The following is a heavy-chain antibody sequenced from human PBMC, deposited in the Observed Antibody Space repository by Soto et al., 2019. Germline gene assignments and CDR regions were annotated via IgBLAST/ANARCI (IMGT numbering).Heavy chain of an antibody. CDR3: ARGYIAVAGTAWFDP. V-gene: IGHV3-48*01. J-gene: IGHJ5*02. CDR1: GFTFSSYS. Sequence: GSLRLSCAASGFTFSSYSMNWVRQAPGKGLEWVSYISSSSSTIYYADSVKGRFTISRDNAKNSLYLQMNSLRAEDTAVYYCARGYIAVAGTAWFDPWGQGTLVTVSS. D-gene: IGHD6-19*01. CDR2: ISSSSSTI.